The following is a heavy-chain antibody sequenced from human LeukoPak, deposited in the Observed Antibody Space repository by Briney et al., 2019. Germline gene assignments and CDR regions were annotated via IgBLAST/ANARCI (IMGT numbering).Heavy chain of an antibody. CDR1: GYTFTAYY. CDR3: ARSDVVVVTATTHFDY. D-gene: IGHD2-15*01. CDR2: INPNSGGT. Sequence: GASVRVSCKASGYTFTAYYIHWVRQARGQGLEWMGWINPNSGGTNYAQNFQGRVTLTSDTSTYTTHMELSRLRSDDTAVYYCARSDVVVVTATTHFDYWGQGTLVTVSS. V-gene: IGHV1-2*02. J-gene: IGHJ4*02.